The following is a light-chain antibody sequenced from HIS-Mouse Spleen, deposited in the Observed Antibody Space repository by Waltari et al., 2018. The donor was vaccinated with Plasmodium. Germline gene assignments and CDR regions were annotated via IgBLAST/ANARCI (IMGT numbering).Light chain of an antibody. CDR1: QSIRNY. CDR3: QQSYSTWT. Sequence: DIQMTQSPSSLSASVGDRVTITCRASQSIRNYLNWYQQKPGKAPKFLIYASSSLQSGVPSSFSGSGSVTDFTLTISSLQPEDFATYYCQQSYSTWTFGQGTKVEIK. J-gene: IGKJ1*01. CDR2: ASS. V-gene: IGKV1-39*01.